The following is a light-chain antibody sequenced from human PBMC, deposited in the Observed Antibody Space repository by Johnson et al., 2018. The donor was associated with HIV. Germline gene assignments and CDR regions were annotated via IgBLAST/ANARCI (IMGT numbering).Light chain of an antibody. CDR1: SSNIGNNH. CDR2: ENN. Sequence: QSVLTQPPSVSAAPGQKVNISCSVGSSNIGNNHVSWYQHVPGTALKILICENNKRPSGIPDRFSGSKSGTSATLCIPGLQTGCEADYYCGTLDSSLRLCGTGTKVTVL. V-gene: IGLV1-51*02. CDR3: GTLDSSLRL. J-gene: IGLJ1*01.